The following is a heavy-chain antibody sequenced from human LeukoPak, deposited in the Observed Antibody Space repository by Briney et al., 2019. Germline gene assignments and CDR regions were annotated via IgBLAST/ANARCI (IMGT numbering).Heavy chain of an antibody. Sequence: GGSLRLSCAASGFTFSSYAMSWVRQAPGKGLEWVSSISSSSDYIYYVDSLKGRFTISRDNARNSLYLQMNSLRAEDTAVYYCARESPYGMDVWGQGTTVTVSS. CDR2: ISSSSDYI. CDR1: GFTFSSYA. CDR3: ARESPYGMDV. J-gene: IGHJ6*02. V-gene: IGHV3-21*01.